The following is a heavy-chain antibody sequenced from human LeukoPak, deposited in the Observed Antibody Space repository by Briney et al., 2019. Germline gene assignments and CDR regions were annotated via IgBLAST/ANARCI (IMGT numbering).Heavy chain of an antibody. CDR1: GGIFSSYT. CDR3: ARDDADSAYADGDY. Sequence: ASVKVSCKASGGIFSSYTISWVRQAPGQGLEWMGRIIPLLGIANHAQKFQGRVTIIADKSTSTAYMELSSLRSEDTAVYYCARDDADSAYADGDYWGQGTLVTVSS. V-gene: IGHV1-69*04. J-gene: IGHJ4*02. CDR2: IIPLLGIA. D-gene: IGHD5-12*01.